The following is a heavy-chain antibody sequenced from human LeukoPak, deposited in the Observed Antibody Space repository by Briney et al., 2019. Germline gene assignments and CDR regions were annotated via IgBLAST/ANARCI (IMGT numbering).Heavy chain of an antibody. J-gene: IGHJ4*02. CDR2: ISGSGGST. D-gene: IGHD5-12*01. Sequence: PGGSLRLSCAASGFTFSSYAMSWVRQAPGKGLEWVSTISGSGGSTYYADSVKGRFTISRDNSKNTLYLQMNSLRAEDTAVYYCAKADVDIVATMIDYWGQGTLVTVSS. CDR1: GFTFSSYA. CDR3: AKADVDIVATMIDY. V-gene: IGHV3-23*01.